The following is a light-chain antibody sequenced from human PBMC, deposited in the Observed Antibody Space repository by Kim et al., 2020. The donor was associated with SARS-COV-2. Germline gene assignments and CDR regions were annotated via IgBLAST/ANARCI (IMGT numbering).Light chain of an antibody. Sequence: HRVTISCSGSSSNIGNNAVNWYQQLPGKAPKLLIYYDDLLPSGVSDRFSGSKSGTSASLAISGLQSEDEADYYCAAWDDSLNGPVFGTGTKVTVL. V-gene: IGLV1-36*01. CDR1: SSNIGNNA. J-gene: IGLJ1*01. CDR3: AAWDDSLNGPV. CDR2: YDD.